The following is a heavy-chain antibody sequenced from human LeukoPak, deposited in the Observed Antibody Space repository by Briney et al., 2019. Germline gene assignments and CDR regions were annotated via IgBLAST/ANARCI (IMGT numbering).Heavy chain of an antibody. Sequence: ASVKVSCKASGGTFSSYAISWVRQAPGQGLEWMGGIIPIFGTANYAQKFQGRVTITTDESTSTAYMELSSLRSEDTAVYYCVRERVNPGSFDIWGQGTTVTVSS. CDR1: GGTFSSYA. CDR2: IIPIFGTA. D-gene: IGHD2-21*01. V-gene: IGHV1-69*05. J-gene: IGHJ3*02. CDR3: VRERVNPGSFDI.